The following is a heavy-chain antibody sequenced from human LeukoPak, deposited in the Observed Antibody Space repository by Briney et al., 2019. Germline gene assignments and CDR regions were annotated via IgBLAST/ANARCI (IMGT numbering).Heavy chain of an antibody. Sequence: GGSLRLSCAASGFTFSSYAMHWVRQAPGKGLEWVAVISYDGSNKYYADSVKGRFTISRDNSKNTLYLQMNSLRAEDTAVYYCARDHYYGSGSYNHYYMDVWGKGTTVTVSS. J-gene: IGHJ6*03. CDR1: GFTFSSYA. CDR3: ARDHYYGSGSYNHYYMDV. D-gene: IGHD3-10*01. V-gene: IGHV3-30*04. CDR2: ISYDGSNK.